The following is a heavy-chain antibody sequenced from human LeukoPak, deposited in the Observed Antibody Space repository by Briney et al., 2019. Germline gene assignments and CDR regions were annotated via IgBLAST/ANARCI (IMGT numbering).Heavy chain of an antibody. CDR2: IYYSGST. Sequence: SETLSLTCTVSGGSISSYYWSWIRQPAGKGLEWIGYIYYSGSTYYNPSLKSRVTISVDTSKNQFSLKLSSVTAADTAVYYCARDTRPVRLRLGETWGQGTLVTVSS. J-gene: IGHJ5*02. V-gene: IGHV4-59*06. CDR3: ARDTRPVRLRLGET. D-gene: IGHD3-16*01. CDR1: GGSISSYY.